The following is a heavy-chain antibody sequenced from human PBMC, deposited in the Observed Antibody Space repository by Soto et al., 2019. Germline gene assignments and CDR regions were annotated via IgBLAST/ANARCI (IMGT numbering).Heavy chain of an antibody. CDR3: ARGGAAYGLDH. Sequence: LIVSATCSEYRFISVFIGWLSQMPGKGLEWMGIIYPGDSETRYSPSFQGQATISHDKSISTAFLQWSSLQASDSGMYYCARGGAAYGLDHWGQGTLVTVSS. CDR1: EYRFISVF. CDR2: IYPGDSET. V-gene: IGHV5-51*01. J-gene: IGHJ4*02. D-gene: IGHD3-10*01.